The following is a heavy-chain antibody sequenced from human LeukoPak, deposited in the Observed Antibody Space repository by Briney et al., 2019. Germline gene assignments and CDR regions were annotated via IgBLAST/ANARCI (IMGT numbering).Heavy chain of an antibody. CDR3: AGLAKGNYYFEF. Sequence: SETQSLICTVSGGSINSNNYFCGWIRQPPGKGLEWIGSFYYDGNTYYNPSLKSRVTISLDTPKNQFSLNLRSVTAADTAVYFCAGLAKGNYYFEFWGQGTLVTVSS. CDR2: FYYDGNT. J-gene: IGHJ4*02. CDR1: GGSINSNNYF. D-gene: IGHD3-10*01. V-gene: IGHV4-39*07.